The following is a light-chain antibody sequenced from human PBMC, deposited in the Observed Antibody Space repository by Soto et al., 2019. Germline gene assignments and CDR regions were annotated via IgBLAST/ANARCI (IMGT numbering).Light chain of an antibody. J-gene: IGLJ3*02. Sequence: QAVVTQSSSASASLGSSVKLTCTLSSGHSSYIIAWHQQQPGKAPRSLMKLEGSGSYNKGSGVPDRFSGSSSGADRYLTISNLQFEDEADYYCETWDSNTRLFGGGTKLTVL. CDR3: ETWDSNTRL. V-gene: IGLV4-60*02. CDR2: LEGSGSY. CDR1: SGHSSYI.